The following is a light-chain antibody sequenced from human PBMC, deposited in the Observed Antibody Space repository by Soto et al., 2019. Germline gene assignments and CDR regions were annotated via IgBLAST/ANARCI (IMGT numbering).Light chain of an antibody. J-gene: IGLJ3*02. CDR3: GTWDSSLSAWL. CDR1: SSNIGNNY. Sequence: QSVLTQPPSASGTPGQRVTISCSGSSSNIGNNYVSWYQQLPGTAPKLLIYDNNKRPSGIPDRFSGSKSGTSATLGITGLQTGDEADYYCGTWDSSLSAWLFGGGTKLTVL. V-gene: IGLV1-51*01. CDR2: DNN.